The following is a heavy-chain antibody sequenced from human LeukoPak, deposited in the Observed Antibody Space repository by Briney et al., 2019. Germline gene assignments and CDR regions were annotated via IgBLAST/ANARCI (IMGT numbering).Heavy chain of an antibody. J-gene: IGHJ4*02. CDR2: ISDRGGRT. V-gene: IGHV3-23*01. D-gene: IGHD2-15*01. CDR1: RITLSNQG. Sequence: QPGGSLRLSCAVHRITLSNQGVSSVRQARGKGLEWVAGISDRGGRTTYADSVKGRFTVTRDNPKNTLWLQMNSLRAEDTAVYFCAKRGVVIRAIIVVGFHKEAYYFDYWGRGALVTVSS. CDR3: AKRGVVIRAIIVVGFHKEAYYFDY.